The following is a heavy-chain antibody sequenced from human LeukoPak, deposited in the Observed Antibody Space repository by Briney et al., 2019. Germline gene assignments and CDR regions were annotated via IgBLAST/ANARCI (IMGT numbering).Heavy chain of an antibody. D-gene: IGHD2-2*01. V-gene: IGHV4-59*01. CDR2: IYYSGST. Sequence: SETLSLTCTVSGGSISSYYWSWIRQPPGQGLEWIGYIYYSGSTNYNPSLKSRVTISVDTSKNQFSLKLSSVTAADTAVYYCARESAYCSSTSCFNWFDPWGQGTLVTVSS. CDR3: ARESAYCSSTSCFNWFDP. CDR1: GGSISSYY. J-gene: IGHJ5*02.